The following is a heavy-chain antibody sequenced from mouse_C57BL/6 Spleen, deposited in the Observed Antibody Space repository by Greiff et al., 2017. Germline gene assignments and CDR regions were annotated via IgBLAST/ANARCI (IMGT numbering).Heavy chain of an antibody. V-gene: IGHV1-15*01. CDR2: IDPETGGT. CDR1: GYTFTDYE. CDR3: TNVPYAMDY. Sequence: VQLQESGAELVRPGASVTLSCKASGYTFTDYEMHWVKQTPVHGLEWIGAIDPETGGTAYNQKFKGKAILTADKSSSTAYMELRSLTSEDSAVYYCTNVPYAMDYWGQGTSVTVSS. J-gene: IGHJ4*01.